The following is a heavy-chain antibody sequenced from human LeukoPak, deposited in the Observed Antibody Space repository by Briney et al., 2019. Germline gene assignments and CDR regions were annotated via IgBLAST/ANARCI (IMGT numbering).Heavy chain of an antibody. Sequence: GGSLRLSCAASGFTFSNAWMNWVRQAPGKGLEWVGRIKSKTDGGTTDYAAPVKGRFTISRDDSKNALYLQMNSLKPEDTAVYYCTNYYSGSYYYYGMDVWGQGTTVTVSS. V-gene: IGHV3-15*07. J-gene: IGHJ6*02. CDR1: GFTFSNAW. CDR3: TNYYSGSYYYYGMDV. D-gene: IGHD1-26*01. CDR2: IKSKTDGGTT.